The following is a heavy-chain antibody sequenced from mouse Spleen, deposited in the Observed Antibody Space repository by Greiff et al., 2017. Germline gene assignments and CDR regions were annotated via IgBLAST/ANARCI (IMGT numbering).Heavy chain of an antibody. D-gene: IGHD2-1*01. V-gene: IGHV1-42*01. CDR3: ARSLYGNYDAWFAY. J-gene: IGHJ3*01. Sequence: VQLQQSGPELVKPGASVKISCKASGYSFTGYYMNWVKQSPEKSLEWIGEINPSTGGTTYNQKFKAKATLTVDKSSSTAYMQLKSLTSEDSAVYYCARSLYGNYDAWFAYWGQGTLVTVSA. CDR1: GYSFTGYY. CDR2: INPSTGGT.